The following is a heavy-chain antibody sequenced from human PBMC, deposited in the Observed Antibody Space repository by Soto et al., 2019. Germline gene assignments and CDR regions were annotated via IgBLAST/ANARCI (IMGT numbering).Heavy chain of an antibody. CDR3: ARDLEELYTI. V-gene: IGHV3-21*01. CDR1: GFTFSSST. D-gene: IGHD2-8*01. CDR2: ISSSSSYI. Sequence: EVQLVESGGGLVKPGGSLRLSCAGSGFTFSSSTMTWARQAPGKGLEWVSSISSSSSYIYQPDSLKGRFTISRDNAKKSVFLEMSSLRAEDTALYYCARDLEELYTIWGQGTLVCVSS. J-gene: IGHJ4*02.